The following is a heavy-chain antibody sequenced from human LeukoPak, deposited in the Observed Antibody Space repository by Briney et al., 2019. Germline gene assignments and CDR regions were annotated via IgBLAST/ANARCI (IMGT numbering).Heavy chain of an antibody. J-gene: IGHJ4*02. CDR3: ARGPSGSLFSY. CDR1: GGSFSGYY. V-gene: IGHV4-34*01. Sequence: PSETLSLTRAVYGGSFSGYYWSWIRQPPGKGLEWIGEINHSGSTNYNPSLKSRVTISVDTSKNQFSLKLSSVTAADTAVYYCARGPSGSLFSYWGQGTLVTVSS. D-gene: IGHD1-26*01. CDR2: INHSGST.